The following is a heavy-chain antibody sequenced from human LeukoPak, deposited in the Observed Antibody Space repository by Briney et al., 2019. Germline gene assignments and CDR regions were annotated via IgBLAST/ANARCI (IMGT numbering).Heavy chain of an antibody. V-gene: IGHV3-13*01. J-gene: IGHJ4*02. CDR1: GFTFKDYD. D-gene: IGHD6-19*01. Sequence: GGSLRLSCVVSGFTFKDYDIHWVRQTTGKGLEWVSAIGSGGYTYYADSVRGRFTISREDSETALPLQMNNLSAEDTAVYYCVRQPDSGRYGFDHWGQGTLVTVSS. CDR2: IGSGGYT. CDR3: VRQPDSGRYGFDH.